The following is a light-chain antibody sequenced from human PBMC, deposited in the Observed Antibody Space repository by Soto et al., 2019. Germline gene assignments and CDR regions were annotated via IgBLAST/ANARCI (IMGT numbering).Light chain of an antibody. J-gene: IGKJ2*01. CDR2: KAS. CDR3: HQYSSYFYT. CDR1: QTISIW. Sequence: DIQMTQSPSTLSAFVGDRVTITCRASQTISIWLAWYQQKPGKAPKLLIYKASDLESGVPSRFSGGGSGTEFTLTISSLQPDDFATYYCHQYSSYFYTFGQGTKLEIK. V-gene: IGKV1-5*03.